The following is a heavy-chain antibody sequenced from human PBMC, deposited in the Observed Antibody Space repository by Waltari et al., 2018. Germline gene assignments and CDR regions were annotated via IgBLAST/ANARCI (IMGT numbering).Heavy chain of an antibody. Sequence: QVQLQESGPGLVKPSETLSLTCSASGYSISSGHYWGWIRQPPGKGLEWIGSIYHSGSTDYNPSLKSRVTISVDTSKNQFSLKLSSVTAADAAVYYCATCAASDTAYCASFYWGQGTLVTVSS. V-gene: IGHV4-38-2*02. J-gene: IGHJ4*02. CDR2: IYHSGST. CDR1: GYSISSGHY. CDR3: ATCAASDTAYCASFY. D-gene: IGHD3-9*01.